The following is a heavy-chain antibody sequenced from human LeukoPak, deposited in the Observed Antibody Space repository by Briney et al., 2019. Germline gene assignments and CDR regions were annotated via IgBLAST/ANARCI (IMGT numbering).Heavy chain of an antibody. CDR1: GFTFSSYS. Sequence: GGSLRLSCAASGFTFSSYSMNWVRQAPGKGLEWVSSISSSSSYIYYADSVKGRFTISRDSAKNSLYLQMNSLRAEDTAVYYCARDQESQYGMDVWGQGTTVTVSS. CDR2: ISSSSSYI. CDR3: ARDQESQYGMDV. V-gene: IGHV3-21*01. J-gene: IGHJ6*02.